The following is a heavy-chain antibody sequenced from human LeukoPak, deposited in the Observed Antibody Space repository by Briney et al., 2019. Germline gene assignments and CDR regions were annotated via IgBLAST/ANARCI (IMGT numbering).Heavy chain of an antibody. CDR2: SCHTGST. D-gene: IGHD6-13*01. CDR1: GDSISSYY. V-gene: IGHV4-59*01. J-gene: IGHJ4*02. Sequence: KPSETLSLTCTVSGDSISSYYWSWIRQPPGKGLEWIGYSCHTGSTNYNPSLKGRVTISVDKSKNQFSLKLSSVTAGDTAVYYCATGYSSTWYYFDYWGQGTLVTVSS. CDR3: ATGYSSTWYYFDY.